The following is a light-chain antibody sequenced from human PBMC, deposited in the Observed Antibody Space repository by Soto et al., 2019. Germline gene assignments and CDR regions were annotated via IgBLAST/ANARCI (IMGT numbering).Light chain of an antibody. J-gene: IGKJ4*01. CDR2: DSS. Sequence: DIQMTQSPSSLSASVGDRVTITCQASHDIRNYLNWYQQKPGQAPKLLIHDSSRWQTGVPARFSGSGSGTDFIFPISSLQPDDIATYHCQHYDNLPLTFGGGTKVEI. CDR1: HDIRNY. V-gene: IGKV1-33*01. CDR3: QHYDNLPLT.